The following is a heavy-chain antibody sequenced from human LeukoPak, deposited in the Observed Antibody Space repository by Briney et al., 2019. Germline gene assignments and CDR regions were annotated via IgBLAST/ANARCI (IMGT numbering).Heavy chain of an antibody. D-gene: IGHD2-2*01. CDR1: GFTFSSYW. CDR2: IKQDGSEK. Sequence: GGSLRLSCAASGFTFSSYWMSWVRQAPGKGLEWVANIKQDGSEKYYVDSVKGRFTISRDNAKNSLYLQMNSLRAEDTAVYYCARRGRRAAMPTGYWGQGTLVTVSS. V-gene: IGHV3-7*01. J-gene: IGHJ4*02. CDR3: ARRGRRAAMPTGY.